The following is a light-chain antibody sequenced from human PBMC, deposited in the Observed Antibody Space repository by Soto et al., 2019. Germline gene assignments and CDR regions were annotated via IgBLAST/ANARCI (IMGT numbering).Light chain of an antibody. CDR3: PQYSSSPSIT. J-gene: IGKJ5*01. Sequence: ESVLTQSPGTLSLSPVEGATLSCRASQSISSNFLAWYQQKPGQAPRLLIYGASTRATGIPDRFSGSGSGTDFTLTISRLEPEDFAVYYCPQYSSSPSITFGQGTRLEIK. CDR2: GAS. CDR1: QSISSNF. V-gene: IGKV3-20*01.